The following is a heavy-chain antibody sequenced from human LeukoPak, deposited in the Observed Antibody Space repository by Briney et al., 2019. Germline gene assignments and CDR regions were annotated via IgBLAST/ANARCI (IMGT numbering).Heavy chain of an antibody. CDR3: AREAYCGGDCYGLDY. J-gene: IGHJ4*02. V-gene: IGHV3-74*01. Sequence: PGGSLRLSCAASGLTFSSHWMHWVRQAPGKGLVWVSRITNDGSSTTYADSVKGRFTISRDNAKNMLYLQVNSLRAEDTAVYYCAREAYCGGDCYGLDYWGQGTLVTVSS. CDR1: GLTFSSHW. D-gene: IGHD2-21*02. CDR2: ITNDGSST.